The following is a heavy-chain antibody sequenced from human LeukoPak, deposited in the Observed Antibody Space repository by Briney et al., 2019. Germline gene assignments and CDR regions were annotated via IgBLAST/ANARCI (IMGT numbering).Heavy chain of an antibody. CDR1: GFTFSTYW. D-gene: IGHD3-22*01. V-gene: IGHV3-9*01. CDR3: AKAHTMGYYDSSGLRGPLDY. J-gene: IGHJ4*02. CDR2: ISWNSGSI. Sequence: GGSLRLSCAASGFTFSTYWMSWVRQAPGKGLEWVSGISWNSGSIGYADSVKGRFTISRDNAKNSLYLQMNSLRAEDTALYYCAKAHTMGYYDSSGLRGPLDYWGQGTLVTVSS.